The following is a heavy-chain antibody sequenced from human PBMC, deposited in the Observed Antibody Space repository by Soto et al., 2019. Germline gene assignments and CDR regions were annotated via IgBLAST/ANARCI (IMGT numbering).Heavy chain of an antibody. J-gene: IGHJ6*02. CDR2: IWYDGSNK. D-gene: IGHD3-3*01. CDR3: ARDWSSYDFWSGNPLGMDV. Sequence: GGSLRLSCAASGFTFSSYGMHWVRQAPGKRLEWVAVIWYDGSNKYYADSVKGRFTISRDNSKNTLYLQMNSLRAEDTAVYYCARDWSSYDFWSGNPLGMDVWGQGTTVTVSS. V-gene: IGHV3-33*01. CDR1: GFTFSSYG.